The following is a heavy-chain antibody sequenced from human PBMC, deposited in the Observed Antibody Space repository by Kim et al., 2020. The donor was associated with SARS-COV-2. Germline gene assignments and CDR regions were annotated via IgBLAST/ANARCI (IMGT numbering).Heavy chain of an antibody. CDR2: ISYDGSNK. D-gene: IGHD4-17*01. CDR1: GFTFSSYA. V-gene: IGHV3-30*04. J-gene: IGHJ3*02. CDR3: ARVQPVTSAFDI. Sequence: GGSLRLSCAASGFTFSSYAMHWVRQAPGKGLEWVAVISYDGSNKYYADSVKGRFTISRDNSKNTLYLQMNSLRAEDTAVYYCARVQPVTSAFDIWGQGT.